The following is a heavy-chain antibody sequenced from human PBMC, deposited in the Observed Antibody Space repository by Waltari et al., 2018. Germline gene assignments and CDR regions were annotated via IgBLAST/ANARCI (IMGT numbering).Heavy chain of an antibody. J-gene: IGHJ4*02. Sequence: EVQLVESGGGVVQPGGSRRLSCAASGVTFTKYSMNWVRQAPGKGLEWVSNIVSSSSSKEYADSVEGRFTVSRDNAQKKLYLQMNSLRVEDTAVYYCTRGAFDSWGQGILVIVSS. V-gene: IGHV3-48*04. CDR3: TRGAFDS. CDR1: GVTFTKYS. CDR2: IVSSSSSK.